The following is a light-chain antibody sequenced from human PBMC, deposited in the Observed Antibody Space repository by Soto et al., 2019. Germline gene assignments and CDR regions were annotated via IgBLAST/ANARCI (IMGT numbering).Light chain of an antibody. V-gene: IGKV1-39*01. CDR1: ESIRNN. Sequence: DIQMTQSPSSLSASVGDRVTITCRASESIRNNLNWYQQKPGKAPKLLIYAASTLQSGVPSRFSGGGSGTGFTLTIGSLQPEDFTTYYCQQTYSAPRGAFGQGTKVDIK. J-gene: IGKJ1*01. CDR2: AAS. CDR3: QQTYSAPRGA.